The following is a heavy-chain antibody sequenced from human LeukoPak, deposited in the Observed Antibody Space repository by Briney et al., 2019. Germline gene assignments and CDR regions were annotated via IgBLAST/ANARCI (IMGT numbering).Heavy chain of an antibody. V-gene: IGHV3-15*01. J-gene: IGHJ4*02. CDR1: GFTFSNAW. Sequence: KSGGSLRLSCAASGFTFSNAWMSWVRQAPGKGLEWVGRIKSKTDGGTTDYAAPVKGRFTISRDDSKNTLYLQMNSLKTEDTAVYYCTTVKAMVRDFDYWGQGTLVTVSS. D-gene: IGHD3-10*01. CDR2: IKSKTDGGTT. CDR3: TTVKAMVRDFDY.